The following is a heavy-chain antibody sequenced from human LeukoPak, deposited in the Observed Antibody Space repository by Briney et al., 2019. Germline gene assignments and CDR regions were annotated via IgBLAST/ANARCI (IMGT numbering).Heavy chain of an antibody. CDR1: GFTFSSYA. CDR2: ISSSGGST. D-gene: IGHD3-22*01. CDR3: AKEDYYDSSGKNYFDY. V-gene: IGHV3-23*01. J-gene: IGHJ4*02. Sequence: GGSLRLSCAASGFTFSSYAMSWVRQAPGKGPEWVSGISSSGGSTYYADSVKGRFTISRDNSMNTLYLQMNSLRAEDTAVYYCAKEDYYDSSGKNYFDYWGQGTLVTVSS.